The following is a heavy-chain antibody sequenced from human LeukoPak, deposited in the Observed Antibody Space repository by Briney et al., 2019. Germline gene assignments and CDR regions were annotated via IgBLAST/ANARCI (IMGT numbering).Heavy chain of an antibody. Sequence: SVKVSCKASGGTFSSYAISWVRQAPGQGLEWMGGIIPIFGTANYAQKFQGRVTITADKSTSTAYMELSSLRSEDTAVYYCARGGYCSSTSCYAIGAFDIRGQGTMVTVSS. CDR1: GGTFSSYA. D-gene: IGHD2-2*01. CDR2: IIPIFGTA. CDR3: ARGGYCSSTSCYAIGAFDI. V-gene: IGHV1-69*06. J-gene: IGHJ3*02.